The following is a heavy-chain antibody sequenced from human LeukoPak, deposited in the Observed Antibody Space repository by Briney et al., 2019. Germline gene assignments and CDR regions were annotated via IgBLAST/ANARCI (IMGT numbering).Heavy chain of an antibody. CDR2: IIPMPGIT. CDR1: GGTISSYT. CDR3: ARDGYYYDSSDYYSPSIRFDP. D-gene: IGHD3-22*01. J-gene: IGHJ5*02. Sequence: GASVKVSCKASGGTISSYTISWVRQAPGQGLEWMGRIIPMPGITNNAQKFQGRVTLTADKSTSTAYMELGSLRSEDTAVYYCARDGYYYDSSDYYSPSIRFDPWGQGTLVSVSS. V-gene: IGHV1-69*04.